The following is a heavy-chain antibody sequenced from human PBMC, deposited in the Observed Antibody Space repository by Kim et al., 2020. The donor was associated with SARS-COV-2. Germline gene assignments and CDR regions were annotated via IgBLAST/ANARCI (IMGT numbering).Heavy chain of an antibody. J-gene: IGHJ5*02. CDR1: GFTFSSYA. CDR2: ISGSGGST. D-gene: IGHD2-2*01. CDR3: AKDGEIVVAPLGPRRTTNWFDP. V-gene: IGHV3-23*01. Sequence: GGSLRLSCAASGFTFSSYAMSWVRQAPGKGLEWVSAISGSGGSTYYADSVKGRFTISRDNSKNTLYLQMNSLRAEDTAVYYCAKDGEIVVAPLGPRRTTNWFDPWGQGTLVTVSS.